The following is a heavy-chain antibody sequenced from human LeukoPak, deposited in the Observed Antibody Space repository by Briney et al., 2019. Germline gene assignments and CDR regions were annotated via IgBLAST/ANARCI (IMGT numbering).Heavy chain of an antibody. D-gene: IGHD3-3*01. CDR3: ASSDFWSGYYTRFDY. CDR1: GGSISSYY. V-gene: IGHV4-4*07. CDR2: IYTSGST. Sequence: SETLSLTCTVSGGSISSYYWSWIRQPAGKGLEWIGRIYTSGSTNYNVSVKSRVTISVDTSKNQFSLKLSSVTAADTAVYYCASSDFWSGYYTRFDYWGQGTLVTVSS. J-gene: IGHJ4*02.